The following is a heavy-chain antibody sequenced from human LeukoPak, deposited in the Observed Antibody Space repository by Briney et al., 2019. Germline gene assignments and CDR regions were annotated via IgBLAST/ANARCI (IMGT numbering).Heavy chain of an antibody. CDR3: ARVFSTSFKTYAFDI. V-gene: IGHV4-39*07. CDR1: GGSISSSSYY. D-gene: IGHD2-2*01. CDR2: IYYSGST. J-gene: IGHJ3*02. Sequence: SETLSLTCTVSGGSISSSSYYWGWIRQPPGKGLEWIGSIYYSGSTYYNPSLKSRVTISVDTSKNQFSLKLSSVTAADTAVYYCARVFSTSFKTYAFDIWGQGTMVTVSS.